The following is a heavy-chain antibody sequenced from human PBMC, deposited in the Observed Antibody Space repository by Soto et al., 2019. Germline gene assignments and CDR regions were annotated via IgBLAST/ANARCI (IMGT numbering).Heavy chain of an antibody. V-gene: IGHV3-30*02. CDR3: ARDRHSTSSGYFES. D-gene: IGHD2-15*01. CDR1: GFTFSSFG. CDR2: IHYDGGNK. Sequence: PGGSLRLSCEASGFTFSSFGMHWVRQAPGKGLEWVALIHYDGGNKYYADSVKGRFAISRDNSKNTLYLHMGGLGVEDTAIYYCARDRHSTSSGYFESWGQGTLVTVSS. J-gene: IGHJ4*02.